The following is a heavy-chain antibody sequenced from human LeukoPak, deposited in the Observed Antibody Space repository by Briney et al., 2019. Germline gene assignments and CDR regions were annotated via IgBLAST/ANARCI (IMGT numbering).Heavy chain of an antibody. D-gene: IGHD3-16*01. CDR3: ARDMGKLGDYYGMDV. J-gene: IGHJ6*02. CDR1: GFTFSDYY. Sequence: GGSLRLSCAASGFTFSDYYISWIRQAPGKGLEWLSIVSSGGDITTYADSVKGRFTISRDNTRNLLFLQMNSLRAEDTAVYYCARDMGKLGDYYGMDVWGQGTTVVVSS. CDR2: VSSGGDIT. V-gene: IGHV3-11*01.